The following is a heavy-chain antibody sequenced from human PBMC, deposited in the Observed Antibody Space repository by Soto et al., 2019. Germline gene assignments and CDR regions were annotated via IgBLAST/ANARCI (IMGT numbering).Heavy chain of an antibody. J-gene: IGHJ5*02. CDR3: AGERNVATNSRPDWFDP. D-gene: IGHD1-1*01. V-gene: IGHV3-30-3*01. CDR1: GFTFSNYA. Sequence: GGSLRLSCAASGFTFSNYAMHWVRQAPGKGLEWLAVISYDGSNKYYTDSVKGRFTISRDNSKNTLYLQMNSLRAEDTAVYYCAGERNVATNSRPDWFDPWGQGTLVTSP. CDR2: ISYDGSNK.